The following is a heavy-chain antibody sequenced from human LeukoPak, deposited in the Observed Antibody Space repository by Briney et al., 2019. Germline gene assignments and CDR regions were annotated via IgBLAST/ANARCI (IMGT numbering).Heavy chain of an antibody. CDR3: ARDTSMVRGVIIPRT. V-gene: IGHV1-8*01. J-gene: IGHJ4*02. Sequence: ASVTVSCKASGYTFTSYDINWVRQATGQGLEWMGWMNPNSGNTGYAQKFQGRVTMTRNTSISTAYMELSSLRSEDTAVYYCARDTSMVRGVIIPRTWGQGTLVTVSS. D-gene: IGHD3-10*01. CDR2: MNPNSGNT. CDR1: GYTFTSYD.